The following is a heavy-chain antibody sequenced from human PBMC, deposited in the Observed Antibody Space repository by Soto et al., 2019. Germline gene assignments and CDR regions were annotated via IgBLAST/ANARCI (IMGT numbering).Heavy chain of an antibody. CDR3: ATEVICYGSGSYYDAFDI. Sequence: GGSLRLSCAASGFTFSSYWMHWVRQAPGKGLVWVSRINSDGSSTSYADSVKGRFTISRDNAKNTLYLQMNSLRAEDTAVYYCATEVICYGSGSYYDAFDIWDQGTMVTVSS. V-gene: IGHV3-74*01. CDR2: INSDGSST. J-gene: IGHJ3*02. D-gene: IGHD3-10*01. CDR1: GFTFSSYW.